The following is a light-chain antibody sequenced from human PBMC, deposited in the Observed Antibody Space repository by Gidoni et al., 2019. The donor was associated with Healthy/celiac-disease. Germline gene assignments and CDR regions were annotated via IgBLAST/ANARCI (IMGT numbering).Light chain of an antibody. CDR2: GAS. V-gene: IGKV3-20*01. J-gene: IGKJ2*01. CDR1: QSVSSSY. Sequence: DIVLTQSPGTLSLSPGERATLSCRASQSVSSSYLAWYQQKPGQAPRLLIYGASSRATGIPDRFSGSGSGTDFTLTISRLEPEDFAVYYCQQYGSSPPKYTFXQXTKLEIK. CDR3: QQYGSSPPKYT.